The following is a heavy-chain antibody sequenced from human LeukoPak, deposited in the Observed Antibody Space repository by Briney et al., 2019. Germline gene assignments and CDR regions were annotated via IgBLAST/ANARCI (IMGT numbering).Heavy chain of an antibody. CDR2: ISSSSSYI. V-gene: IGHV3-21*01. Sequence: GGSLRLSGAASGFTFSSYSMNWVRQAPGKGLEWVSSISSSSSYIYYADSVKGRFTISRDNAKNSLCLQMNSLRAEDTAVYYCARVLIVVNAFDIWGQGTMVTVFS. CDR1: GFTFSSYS. J-gene: IGHJ3*02. CDR3: ARVLIVVNAFDI. D-gene: IGHD3-22*01.